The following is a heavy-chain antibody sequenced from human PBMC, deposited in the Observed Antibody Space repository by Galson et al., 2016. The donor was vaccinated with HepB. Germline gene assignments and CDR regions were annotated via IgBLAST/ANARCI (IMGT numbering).Heavy chain of an antibody. CDR1: GGTFNSFA. J-gene: IGHJ2*01. V-gene: IGHV1-69*06. D-gene: IGHD3-16*02. CDR3: AKVHLHLGDLSLGYFDL. Sequence: SVKVSCKASGGTFNSFAISWVRQAPGQGLEWMGGITPIFESAKYAQKFKGSVTITEDKATNTAYMELSRLRSEDTAVYSCAKVHLHLGDLSLGYFDLWGRGTLVIDSS. CDR2: ITPIFESA.